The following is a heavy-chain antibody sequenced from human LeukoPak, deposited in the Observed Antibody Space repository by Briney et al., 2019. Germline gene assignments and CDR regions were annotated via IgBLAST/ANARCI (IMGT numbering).Heavy chain of an antibody. CDR1: GGSMSNYY. D-gene: IGHD3-10*01. CDR3: ARATGYYYGSGNDY. Sequence: SETLSLTCTIYGGSMSNYYWNWIRQPPGKGLEWIGYIYYNGNTNYNPSLKRRLTMSVDTSKNQLSLKLTSVTAADTAIYYCARATGYYYGSGNDYWGQGTLVTVSS. J-gene: IGHJ4*02. CDR2: IYYNGNT. V-gene: IGHV4-59*01.